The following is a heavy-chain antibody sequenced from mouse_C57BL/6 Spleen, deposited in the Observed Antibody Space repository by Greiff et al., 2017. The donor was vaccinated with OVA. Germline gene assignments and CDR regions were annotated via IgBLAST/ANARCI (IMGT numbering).Heavy chain of an antibody. D-gene: IGHD1-1*01. CDR3: ARSRDYSDY. V-gene: IGHV1-61*01. CDR1: GYTFTSYW. Sequence: VQLQQPGAELVRPGSSVKLSCKASGYTFTSYWMDWVKQRPGQGLEWIGNIYPSDSETHYNQKFKDKATLTVDKSSSTAYMQLSSLTSEDSAVYYCARSRDYSDYWGQGTTLTVSS. J-gene: IGHJ2*01. CDR2: IYPSDSET.